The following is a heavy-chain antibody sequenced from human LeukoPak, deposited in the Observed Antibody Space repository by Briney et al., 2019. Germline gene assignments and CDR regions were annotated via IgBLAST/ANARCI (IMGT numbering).Heavy chain of an antibody. CDR2: ISAYNGNT. D-gene: IGHD2-2*01. V-gene: IGHV1-18*01. J-gene: IGHJ6*03. CDR3: ARAYMHYYYMDV. CDR1: GYTFTSNG. Sequence: ASVKVSCKASGYTFTSNGISWVRQAPGQGLEWMGWISAYNGNTNYAQKLQGRVTMTTDTSTSTAYMELRSLRSDDTAVYYCARAYMHYYYMDVWGKGTTVTVSS.